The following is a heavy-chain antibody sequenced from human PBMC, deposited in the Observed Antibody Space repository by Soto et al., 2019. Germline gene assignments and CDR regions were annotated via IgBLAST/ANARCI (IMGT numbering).Heavy chain of an antibody. V-gene: IGHV1-3*01. CDR3: AFVEWLHLWKYDY. CDR1: GYTFTSYA. D-gene: IGHD3-3*01. J-gene: IGHJ4*02. Sequence: ASVKVSCKASGYTFTSYAMHWVRQAPGQRLEWMGWINAGNGNTKYPQKFQGRVTITRDTSASTAYMELSSLRSEDTAVYYCAFVEWLHLWKYDYWGQGTLVTVSS. CDR2: INAGNGNT.